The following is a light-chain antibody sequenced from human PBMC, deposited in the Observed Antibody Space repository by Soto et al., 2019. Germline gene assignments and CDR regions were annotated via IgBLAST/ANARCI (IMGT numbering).Light chain of an antibody. CDR2: KAS. J-gene: IGKJ1*01. CDR3: QHDNSYSEA. Sequence: DIHMPQSPSTLSGSVGDRVTITFRASQTISSWLAWYQQKPGKAPKLLIYKASTLKSGVPSRFSGSGSGTEFTLTISSLQPDDFATYYCQHDNSYSEAFGQGTKVDI. CDR1: QTISSW. V-gene: IGKV1-5*03.